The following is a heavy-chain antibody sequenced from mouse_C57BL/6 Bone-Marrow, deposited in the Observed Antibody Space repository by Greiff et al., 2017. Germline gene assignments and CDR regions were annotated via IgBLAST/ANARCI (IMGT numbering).Heavy chain of an antibody. Sequence: QVQLQQSGAELMKPGASVKLSCKATGYTFTGYWIEWVKQRPGHGLEWIGEILPGSGSTNYNEKFKGKATFTADTSSNTAYMQLSSLTTEDSAIYYCARSLLYYDYWYYAMDYWGQGTSVTVSS. V-gene: IGHV1-9*01. CDR2: ILPGSGST. J-gene: IGHJ4*01. D-gene: IGHD2-4*01. CDR1: GYTFTGYW. CDR3: ARSLLYYDYWYYAMDY.